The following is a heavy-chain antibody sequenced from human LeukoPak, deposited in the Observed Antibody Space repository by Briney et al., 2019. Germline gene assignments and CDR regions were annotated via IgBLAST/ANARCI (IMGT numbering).Heavy chain of an antibody. J-gene: IGHJ4*02. D-gene: IGHD4-17*01. V-gene: IGHV4-59*01. CDR3: ARTVRGDYVDY. CDR1: GGSISSYY. CDR2: FQYSGST. Sequence: SETLSLTCTVSGGSISSYYWSWIQQPPRKGLEWIGYFQYSGSTNYNPALKSRVTISVDTSKNQFSLKLSSVTTADTAMYYCARTVRGDYVDYWGQGTLVTVSS.